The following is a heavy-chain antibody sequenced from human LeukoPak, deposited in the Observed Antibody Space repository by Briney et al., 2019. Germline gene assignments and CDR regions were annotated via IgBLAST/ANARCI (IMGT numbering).Heavy chain of an antibody. CDR1: GDSVSNGNYY. Sequence: SETLSLTCIVSGDSVSNGNYYWSWLRQPPGKALEWIGYIYYTGSTYYNPSLEGRVTISVDTSRSHFSVKLNSVTAADTAVYYCARSQNYYGSGDYWSQGTLVTVSS. V-gene: IGHV4-61*03. CDR2: IYYTGST. D-gene: IGHD3-10*01. CDR3: ARSQNYYGSGDY. J-gene: IGHJ4*02.